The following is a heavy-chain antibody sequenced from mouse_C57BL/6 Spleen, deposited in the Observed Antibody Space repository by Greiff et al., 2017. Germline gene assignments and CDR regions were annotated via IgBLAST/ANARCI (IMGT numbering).Heavy chain of an antibody. CDR2: ISSGGDYI. D-gene: IGHD2-2*01. Sequence: DVQLQESGEGLVKPGGSLTLSCAASGFTFSSYAMSWVRQTPEKRLEWVAYISSGGDYIYYADTVKGRFTISRDNARNTLYLQMSSLKSKDTAMYYCTRDGGSTMVTGFAYWGQGTMVTDST. J-gene: IGHJ3*01. CDR1: GFTFSSYA. CDR3: TRDGGSTMVTGFAY. V-gene: IGHV5-9-1*02.